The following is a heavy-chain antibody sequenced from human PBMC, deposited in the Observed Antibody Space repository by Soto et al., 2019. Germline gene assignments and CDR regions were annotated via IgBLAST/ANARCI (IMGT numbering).Heavy chain of an antibody. V-gene: IGHV4-34*01. CDR1: GGSFSGYY. CDR3: ARAGEVPAAAYDY. CDR2: INHSGST. D-gene: IGHD2-2*01. Sequence: SETLSLTCAVYGGSFSGYYWSWIRQPPGKGLEWIGEINHSGSTNYNPSLKSRVTISVDTSKNQFSLKLSSVTAADTAVYYCARAGEVPAAAYDYWGQGTLVTVSS. J-gene: IGHJ4*02.